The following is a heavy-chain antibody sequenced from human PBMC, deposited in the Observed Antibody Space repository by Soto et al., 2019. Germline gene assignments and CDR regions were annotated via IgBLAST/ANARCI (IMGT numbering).Heavy chain of an antibody. D-gene: IGHD6-13*01. CDR2: ISYDGSNK. CDR1: GFTFSSYG. Sequence: GGSLRLSCAASGFTFSSYGMHWVRQAPGKGLEWVDVISYDGSNKYSTDYVKGRVTITSDNSKNTLYLQMNSLRPEDTAVYDCAKPSAGHSSYYYYYGMYVWGQGTTVTVSS. V-gene: IGHV3-30*18. J-gene: IGHJ6*02. CDR3: AKPSAGHSSYYYYYGMYV.